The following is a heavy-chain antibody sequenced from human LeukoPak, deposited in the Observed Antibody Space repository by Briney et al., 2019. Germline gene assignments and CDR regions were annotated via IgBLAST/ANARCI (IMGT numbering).Heavy chain of an antibody. CDR2: TYHRSRWYN. J-gene: IGHJ4*02. D-gene: IGHD2-2*01. Sequence: SQTLSLTCAISGDSFSSNSAAWNWIRQSPSRGLEWLGRTYHRSRWYNDYAISMKGRITINPDTSKNQFSLQMKSITPEDTALYYCARDSSAMFDYWGQGTLVAVSS. V-gene: IGHV6-1*01. CDR3: ARDSSAMFDY. CDR1: GDSFSSNSAA.